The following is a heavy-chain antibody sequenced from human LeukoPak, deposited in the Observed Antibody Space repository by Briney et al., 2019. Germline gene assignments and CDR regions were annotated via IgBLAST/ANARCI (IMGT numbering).Heavy chain of an antibody. CDR1: GFTFSSNW. Sequence: GGSLRLSCAASGFTFSSNWMSWVRQVPGKGLEWVSSISSGGSSIYYADSLRGRFTISRDNAKNSVSLQMNDLRAEDAAVYYCARETYTSWAFDIWGQGTTVIVSS. J-gene: IGHJ3*02. CDR2: ISSGGSSI. V-gene: IGHV3-21*01. CDR3: ARETYTSWAFDI. D-gene: IGHD1-1*01.